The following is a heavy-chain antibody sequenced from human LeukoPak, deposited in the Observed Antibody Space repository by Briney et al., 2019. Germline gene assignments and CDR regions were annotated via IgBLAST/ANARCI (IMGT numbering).Heavy chain of an antibody. Sequence: PSETLSLTCAVYGGSFSGYYWSWIRQPPGKGLEWIGEINHSGSTNYNPSLKSRVTISVDTSKNQFSLKLSSVTAADTAVYYCARGQGTVTAHWGQGTLVTVSS. J-gene: IGHJ4*02. D-gene: IGHD2-21*02. CDR1: GGSFSGYY. CDR3: ARGQGTVTAH. V-gene: IGHV4-34*01. CDR2: INHSGST.